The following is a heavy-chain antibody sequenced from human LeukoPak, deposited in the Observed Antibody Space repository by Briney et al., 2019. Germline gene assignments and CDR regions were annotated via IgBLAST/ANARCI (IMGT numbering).Heavy chain of an antibody. Sequence: GASVKVSCKASGYTFTRYGISWVRQAPGQGLERMGWISAYNGNTNYAQKLQGRVTMTTDTSTSTAYMELRSLRSDDTAVYYCARDSASDYYDRSGYSQKNFDYWGQGTLVTVSS. CDR3: ARDSASDYYDRSGYSQKNFDY. CDR1: GYTFTRYG. CDR2: ISAYNGNT. V-gene: IGHV1-18*01. D-gene: IGHD3-22*01. J-gene: IGHJ4*02.